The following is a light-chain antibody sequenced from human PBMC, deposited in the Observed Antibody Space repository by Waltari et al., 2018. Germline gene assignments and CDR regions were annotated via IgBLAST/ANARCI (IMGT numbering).Light chain of an antibody. V-gene: IGLV2-23*02. J-gene: IGLJ1*01. CDR3: CSYAGFNYV. Sequence: QSALTQPASVSGSPGQSITISCTGSSNDVGTYNFVSWYQHHPGQAPKLLIYDITKRPSGPSGVSSRFSGSKSGNTASLTISGLQAEDEADCYCCSYAGFNYVFGTGTKVTVL. CDR1: SNDVGTYNF. CDR2: DIT.